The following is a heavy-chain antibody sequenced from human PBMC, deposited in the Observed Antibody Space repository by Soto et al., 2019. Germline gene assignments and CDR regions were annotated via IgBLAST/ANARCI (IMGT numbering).Heavy chain of an antibody. CDR1: GFTFINSA. V-gene: IGHV1-58*02. Sequence: ASVKVSCKASGFTFINSAIQWVRQARGQRLEWMGWIVVDSGHISYAQKFQERLSITRDMSTSTAYMELSSLTLEDTAVYYRAAVQGGGATFHFWGPGTLVTVSS. CDR2: IVVDSGHI. J-gene: IGHJ4*02. CDR3: AAVQGGGATFHF. D-gene: IGHD1-26*01.